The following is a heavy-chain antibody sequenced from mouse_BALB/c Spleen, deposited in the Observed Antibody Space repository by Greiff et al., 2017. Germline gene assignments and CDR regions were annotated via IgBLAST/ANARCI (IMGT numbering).Heavy chain of an antibody. CDR3: ARDRTGSFDY. J-gene: IGHJ2*01. Sequence: EVQGVESGGGLVQPGGSRKLSCAASGFTFSDYYMYWVRQTPEKRLEWVATISDGGSYTYYPDSVKGRFTISRDNAKNNLYLQMSSLKSEDTAMYYCARDRTGSFDYWGQGTTLTVSS. D-gene: IGHD4-1*01. V-gene: IGHV5-4*02. CDR2: ISDGGSYT. CDR1: GFTFSDYY.